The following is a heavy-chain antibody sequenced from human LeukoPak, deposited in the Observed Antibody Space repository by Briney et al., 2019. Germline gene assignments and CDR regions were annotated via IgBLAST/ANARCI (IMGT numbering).Heavy chain of an antibody. CDR3: ARGSRSVSYYYYYMDV. CDR2: IYYSGST. V-gene: IGHV4-39*07. D-gene: IGHD2-15*01. J-gene: IGHJ6*03. Sequence: KSSETLSLTCTVSGGSISSSSYYWGWIRQPPGKGLEWIGSIYYSGSTYYNPSLKSRVTISVETSKNQFSLKLSSVTAADTAVYYCARGSRSVSYYYYYMDVWGKGTTVTVSS. CDR1: GGSISSSSYY.